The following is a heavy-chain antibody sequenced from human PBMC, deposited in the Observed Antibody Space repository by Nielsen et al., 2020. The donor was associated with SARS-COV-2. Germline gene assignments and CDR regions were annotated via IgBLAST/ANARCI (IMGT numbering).Heavy chain of an antibody. Sequence: GESLKISCAASGFTFSSYSMNWVRQAPGKGLEWVSSISSSSYIYYADSVKGRFTISRDNAKNSLYLQMNSLRAEDTAVYYCARDSYSYGYDYRGQGTLVTVSS. D-gene: IGHD5-18*01. J-gene: IGHJ4*02. V-gene: IGHV3-21*01. CDR2: ISSSSYI. CDR1: GFTFSSYS. CDR3: ARDSYSYGYDY.